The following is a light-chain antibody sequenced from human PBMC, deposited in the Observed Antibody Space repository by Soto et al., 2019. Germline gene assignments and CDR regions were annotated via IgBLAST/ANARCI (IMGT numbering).Light chain of an antibody. CDR1: SSNIGAGYD. V-gene: IGLV1-40*01. J-gene: IGLJ1*01. CDR3: QSYDSSLSRYV. CDR2: GNS. Sequence: QSALTQPPSVSGAPGQRVTISCTGSSSNIGAGYDVHWYQQLPGTAPKLLIYGNSNRPSGVPDRFSGSKSGTSASLAITGLQAEDEADYYCQSYDSSLSRYVFGTGTKVTV.